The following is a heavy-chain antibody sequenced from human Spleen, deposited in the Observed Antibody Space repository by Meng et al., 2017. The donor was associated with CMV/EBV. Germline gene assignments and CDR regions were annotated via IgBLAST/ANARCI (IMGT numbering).Heavy chain of an antibody. CDR1: GGSISSYY. Sequence: SETLSLTCTVSGGSISSYYWSWIRQPPGKGLEWIGYIYYSGSTNYNPSLKSRVTISVDTSKNQFSLKLSSVTAADTAVYYCARDTIVVVPAAIRPYYYYGMDVWGQGTTVTVSS. D-gene: IGHD2-2*02. CDR2: IYYSGST. J-gene: IGHJ6*02. CDR3: ARDTIVVVPAAIRPYYYYGMDV. V-gene: IGHV4-59*01.